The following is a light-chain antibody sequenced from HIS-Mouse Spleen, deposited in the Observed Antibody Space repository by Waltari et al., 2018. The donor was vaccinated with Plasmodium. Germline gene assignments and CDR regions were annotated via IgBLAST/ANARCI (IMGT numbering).Light chain of an antibody. Sequence: SYELTQPPSVSVSPGQPARITCSGDALPKQYAFWYQKKPGQAPVLVIYKDRERPSGIPERFSGSSSGTTVTLTISGVQAEDEADYYCQSADSSGTPNWVFGGGTKLTVL. V-gene: IGLV3-25*03. CDR3: QSADSSGTPNWV. J-gene: IGLJ3*02. CDR2: KDR. CDR1: ALPKQY.